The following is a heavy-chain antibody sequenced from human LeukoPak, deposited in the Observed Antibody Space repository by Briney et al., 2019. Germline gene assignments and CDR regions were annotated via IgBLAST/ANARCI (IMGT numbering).Heavy chain of an antibody. Sequence: SETLSLTCFVSGGSISRNYWSWIRQPPGKGLEWIGFIYYSGSTNYNPSLKSRVTISVDTSKNQFSLRLSSVTAADTAVYYCARGYVLNWFDPWGQGTLVTVSS. J-gene: IGHJ5*02. D-gene: IGHD2-2*01. CDR3: ARGYVLNWFDP. V-gene: IGHV4-59*01. CDR2: IYYSGST. CDR1: GGSISRNY.